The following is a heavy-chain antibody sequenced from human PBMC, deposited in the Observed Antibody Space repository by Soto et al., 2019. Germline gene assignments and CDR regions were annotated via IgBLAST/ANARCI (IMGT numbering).Heavy chain of an antibody. V-gene: IGHV3-30*18. CDR3: AKDADMAAAGYYFDY. Sequence: GGSLRLSCAASGFTFSTYGMHWVRQAPGKGLEWVAVISYDGGNKYYADSVKGRFTISRDNSKNTLSLQMNSLRAEDTAVYYCAKDADMAAAGYYFDYWGQGALVTVSS. J-gene: IGHJ4*02. D-gene: IGHD6-13*01. CDR2: ISYDGGNK. CDR1: GFTFSTYG.